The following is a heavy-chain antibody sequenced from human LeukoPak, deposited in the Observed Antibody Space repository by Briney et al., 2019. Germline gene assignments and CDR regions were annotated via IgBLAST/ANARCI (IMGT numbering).Heavy chain of an antibody. CDR2: ISSSGRSI. J-gene: IGHJ4*02. CDR1: GFTFSSYS. D-gene: IGHD1-26*01. V-gene: IGHV3-21*05. Sequence: GGSLGLSCAASGFTFSSYSMNWVRQAPGKGLEWVSYISSSGRSILYADSVKGRFTVSRDNAKNSLYLQMNNLGAEDTAVYYCAREIPSGSYAPDYWGQGTLVTVSP. CDR3: AREIPSGSYAPDY.